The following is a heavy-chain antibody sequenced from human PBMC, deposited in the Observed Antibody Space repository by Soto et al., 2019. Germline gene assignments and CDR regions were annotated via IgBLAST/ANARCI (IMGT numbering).Heavy chain of an antibody. CDR2: IIPIFDTA. D-gene: IGHD2-2*01. CDR3: ARHDCISSSCYYDYYYGMDV. Sequence: QVQLVQSGAEVKKPGSSVKVSCKASGGTFSSYAISWVRQAPGQGLEWMGGIIPIFDTANYAQKFQGRVTITADESTITGYMELSSLRSEDTAVYYCARHDCISSSCYYDYYYGMDVWGQGTTVTVSS. V-gene: IGHV1-69*12. CDR1: GGTFSSYA. J-gene: IGHJ6*02.